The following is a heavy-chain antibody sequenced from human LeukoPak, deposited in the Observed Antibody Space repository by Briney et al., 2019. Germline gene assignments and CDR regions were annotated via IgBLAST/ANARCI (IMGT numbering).Heavy chain of an antibody. CDR3: ATTRGGAGYFDY. Sequence: GGSLRLSCAASGFTFSSYAMSWVRQAPGKGLEWVSAISGSGGSAYYADSVKGRFTISRDNSKNTLYLQMNSLRAEDTAVHYCATTRGGAGYFDYWGQGTLVTVSS. CDR1: GFTFSSYA. V-gene: IGHV3-23*01. D-gene: IGHD1-26*01. J-gene: IGHJ4*02. CDR2: ISGSGGSA.